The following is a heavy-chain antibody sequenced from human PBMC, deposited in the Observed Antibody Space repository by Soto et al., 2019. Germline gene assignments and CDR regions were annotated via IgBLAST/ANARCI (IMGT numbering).Heavy chain of an antibody. V-gene: IGHV3-48*03. CDR1: GFTFSSYE. Sequence: PGGSLRLSCAASGFTFSSYEMNWVRQAPGKGLEWVSYISSSGSTIYYADSVKGRFTISRDNAKNSLYLQMNSLRAEDTAVYYCARDKQDGDSEYYYYGMDVWGQGT. J-gene: IGHJ6*02. CDR2: ISSSGSTI. CDR3: ARDKQDGDSEYYYYGMDV. D-gene: IGHD2-21*01.